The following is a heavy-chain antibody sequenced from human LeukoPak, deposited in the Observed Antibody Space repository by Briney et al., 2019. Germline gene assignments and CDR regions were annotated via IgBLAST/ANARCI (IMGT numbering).Heavy chain of an antibody. D-gene: IGHD2-15*01. CDR1: GYTFTSYY. CDR2: IISYRDNP. J-gene: IGHJ3*02. Sequence: ASVKVSCKASGYTFTSYYITWVRQAPGQGLEWMGWIISYRDNPTYARNLQGRVTMTTDTSTSTAYMELRSLRSDDTAVYYCARTPHYCSGGSCYFDVFDIWGQGTMVTVSS. CDR3: ARTPHYCSGGSCYFDVFDI. V-gene: IGHV1-18*01.